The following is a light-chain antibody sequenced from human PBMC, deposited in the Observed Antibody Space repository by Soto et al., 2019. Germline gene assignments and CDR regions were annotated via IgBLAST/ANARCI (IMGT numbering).Light chain of an antibody. Sequence: QSVLTQPPSASGTPGQRVTISCYGSSSNIGSNYVYWYQQLPGTVPQLLIYRNNERPSGAPDRFSGSKSGTSASLAISGLRSEDEADYYCAAWDDSLSGVVFGGGTKLTVL. CDR1: SSNIGSNY. J-gene: IGLJ2*01. CDR3: AAWDDSLSGVV. V-gene: IGLV1-47*01. CDR2: RNN.